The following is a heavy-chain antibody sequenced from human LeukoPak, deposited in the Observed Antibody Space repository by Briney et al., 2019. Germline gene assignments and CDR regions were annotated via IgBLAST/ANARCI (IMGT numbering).Heavy chain of an antibody. Sequence: ASVKVSCKASGYTFTGYYMHWVRQAPGQGLEWMGWTNPNSGGTKYAQKFQGRVTMTRDTSITTAYMELSRLRSDDTAVYYCARSNYYDSSGTGDHWGQGTQVTVSS. J-gene: IGHJ4*02. V-gene: IGHV1-2*02. CDR2: TNPNSGGT. CDR3: ARSNYYDSSGTGDH. CDR1: GYTFTGYY. D-gene: IGHD3-22*01.